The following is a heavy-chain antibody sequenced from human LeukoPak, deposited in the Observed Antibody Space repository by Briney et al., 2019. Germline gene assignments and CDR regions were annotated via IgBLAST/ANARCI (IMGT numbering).Heavy chain of an antibody. CDR1: GITLSNYG. V-gene: IGHV3-23*01. Sequence: GGSLRLSCAASGITLSNYGMSWVRQAPGKGLEWVAGISDRGSRTNYADSVKGRFTISTDHPKNTLYLQMNSLRAEDTAVYFCAKRGVVIRVILVGFHKEAYYFDSWGQGALVTVSS. J-gene: IGHJ4*02. CDR2: ISDRGSRT. CDR3: AKRGVVIRVILVGFHKEAYYFDS. D-gene: IGHD3-22*01.